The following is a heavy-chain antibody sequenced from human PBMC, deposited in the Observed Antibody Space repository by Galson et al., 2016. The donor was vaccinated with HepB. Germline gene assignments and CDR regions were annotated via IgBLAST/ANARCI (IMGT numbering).Heavy chain of an antibody. CDR2: IKHDASEK. D-gene: IGHD3-10*01. V-gene: IGHV3-7*01. CDR3: AGDSGYMYFDP. Sequence: SLRLSCAASGFTFSRYWMAWVRQAPGKGLEWVANIKHDASEKNYVDSVKGRVTISRDNAKNSLYLQINSLRAEDTAVYYCAGDSGYMYFDPWGQGTLVTVAS. CDR1: GFTFSRYW. J-gene: IGHJ5*02.